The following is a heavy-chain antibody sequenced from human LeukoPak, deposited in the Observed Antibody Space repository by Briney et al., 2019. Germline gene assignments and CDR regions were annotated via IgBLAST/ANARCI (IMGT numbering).Heavy chain of an antibody. J-gene: IGHJ2*01. CDR3: ARHLISGYESPDRYFDL. D-gene: IGHD5-12*01. CDR1: GGSISSSSYY. V-gene: IGHV4-39*01. CDR2: IYYSGST. Sequence: NPSETLSLTCTVSGGSISSSSYYWGWIRQPPGKGLEWIGSIYYSGSTYYNPSLKSRVTISVDTSKNQFSLKLSSVTAADTAVYYCARHLISGYESPDRYFDLWGRGTLVTVSS.